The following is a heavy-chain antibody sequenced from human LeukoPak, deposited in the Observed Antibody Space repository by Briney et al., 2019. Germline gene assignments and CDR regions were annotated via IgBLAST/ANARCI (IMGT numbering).Heavy chain of an antibody. Sequence: SETLSLTCTVSGGSISSYYWSWIRQPPGKGLEWIGYIYYSGSTNYNPSLKSRVTISVDTSKNQFSLKLSSVTAADTAVYYCASTKAQLSGWYNPDYWGQGTLVTVSS. J-gene: IGHJ4*02. V-gene: IGHV4-59*08. CDR3: ASTKAQLSGWYNPDY. CDR2: IYYSGST. D-gene: IGHD6-19*01. CDR1: GGSISSYY.